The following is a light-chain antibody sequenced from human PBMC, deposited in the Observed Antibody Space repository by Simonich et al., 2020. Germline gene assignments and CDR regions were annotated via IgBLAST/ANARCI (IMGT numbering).Light chain of an antibody. J-gene: IGLJ3*02. CDR3: QTWGTGIV. V-gene: IGLV4-69*01. CDR1: SGHSSYA. CDR2: LNIDGSH. Sequence: QLVLTQSPSASASLGASVKLTCTLSSGHSSYAIAWHQQQPEKGPRYLMRLNIDGSHSKGDGIPERFSGSSSGAERYLTIASLQSEDEADYYCQTWGTGIVFGGGTKLTVL.